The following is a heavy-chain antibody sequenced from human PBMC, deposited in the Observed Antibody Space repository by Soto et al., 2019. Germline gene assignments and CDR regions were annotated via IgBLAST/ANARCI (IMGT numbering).Heavy chain of an antibody. CDR2: IFPGDSDT. J-gene: IGHJ4*02. CDR1: GYTFANSW. D-gene: IGHD3-10*01. CDR3: VRHWGAGGVVREGPLAS. V-gene: IGHV5-51*01. Sequence: GESLKISCKGSGYTFANSWIAWVRQMPGKGLEWLGNIFPGDSDTKYSPSFQGRVTLSADTSISTAYLHWSSLKASDSAIYFCVRHWGAGGVVREGPLASWGKGTLVPVSS.